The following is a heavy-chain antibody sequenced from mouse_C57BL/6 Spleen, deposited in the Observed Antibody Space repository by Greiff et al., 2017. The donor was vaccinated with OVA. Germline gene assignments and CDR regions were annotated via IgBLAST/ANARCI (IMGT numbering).Heavy chain of an antibody. CDR1: GYSITSGYY. J-gene: IGHJ1*03. CDR2: ISYDGSN. CDR3: ARENDYDASYWYFDV. Sequence: EVKLLESGPGLVKPSQSLSLTCSVTGYSITSGYYWNWIRQFPGNKLEWMGYISYDGSNNYNPSLKNRISITRDTSKNQFFLKLNSVTTEDTATYYCARENDYDASYWYFDVWGTGTTVTVSS. V-gene: IGHV3-6*01. D-gene: IGHD2-4*01.